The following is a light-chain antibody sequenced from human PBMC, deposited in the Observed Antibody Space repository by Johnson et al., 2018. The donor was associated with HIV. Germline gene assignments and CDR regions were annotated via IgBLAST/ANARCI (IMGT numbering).Light chain of an antibody. CDR3: GTWDSSLSAGRV. V-gene: IGLV1-51*01. CDR2: DNK. CDR1: SCDIGNNY. J-gene: IGLJ1*01. Sequence: QSVLTQPPSVSAAPGQKVSISCSGNSCDIGNNYVSTHQQLPGTAPKLLIYDNKKRPSGIPDRISGTKSGTSATLGITGLQTGDEAEYYCGTWDSSLSAGRVFGTGTKVTVL.